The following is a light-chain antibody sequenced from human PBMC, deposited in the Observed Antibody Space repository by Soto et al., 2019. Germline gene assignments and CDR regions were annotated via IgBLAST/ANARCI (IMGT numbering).Light chain of an antibody. J-gene: IGKJ3*01. V-gene: IGKV3-15*01. CDR2: GAS. Sequence: EVVMTQSPATLSLSPGESATLSCRASQSVSSDLAWYQQKPGQGPRLLIYGASTRATDIPPRFNGGGSGTEFTLTISRLQSEDFAIYYCQQYHDWPPITFGPGTRVDVK. CDR3: QQYHDWPPIT. CDR1: QSVSSD.